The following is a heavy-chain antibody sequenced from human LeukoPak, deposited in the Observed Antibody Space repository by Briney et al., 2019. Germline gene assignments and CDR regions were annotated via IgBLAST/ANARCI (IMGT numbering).Heavy chain of an antibody. CDR2: ISSSGSTI. V-gene: IGHV3-11*04. D-gene: IGHD3-22*01. Sequence: GGSLRLSCAASGFTFSDYYMSRIRQAPGKGLEWVSYISSSGSTIYYADSVKGRFTISRDNPKNSLYLQMNSLRAEDTAVYYCARGSDLYYYDSPPDYWGQGTLVTVSS. CDR1: GFTFSDYY. J-gene: IGHJ4*02. CDR3: ARGSDLYYYDSPPDY.